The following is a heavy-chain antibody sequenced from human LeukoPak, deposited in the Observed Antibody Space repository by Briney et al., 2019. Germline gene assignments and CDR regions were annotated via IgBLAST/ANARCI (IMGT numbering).Heavy chain of an antibody. Sequence: PSETLSLTCAVYGGSFSGYYWSWIRQPPGKGLEWIGEINHSGSTNYNPSLKSRVTISVDTSKNQFSLKLSSVTAADTAVYYCAGATVTLYYFDYWGQGTLVTVSS. D-gene: IGHD4-11*01. CDR2: INHSGST. CDR1: GGSFSGYY. J-gene: IGHJ4*02. CDR3: AGATVTLYYFDY. V-gene: IGHV4-34*01.